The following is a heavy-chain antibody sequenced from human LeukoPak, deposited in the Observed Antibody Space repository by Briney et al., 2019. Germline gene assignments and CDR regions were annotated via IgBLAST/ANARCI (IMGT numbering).Heavy chain of an antibody. CDR1: GFTFSSYG. CDR2: ISYDGSNK. V-gene: IGHV3-30*18. CDR3: AKDERGFSRRVDS. J-gene: IGHJ4*02. Sequence: GRSLRLSCAASGFTFSSYGMHWVRQAPGKGLEWVAVISYDGSNKYYADSVKGRFTISRDNSKNTLYLQMNSLRAEDTALYFCAKDERGFSRRVDSWGQGTLVTVSS. D-gene: IGHD2-2*01.